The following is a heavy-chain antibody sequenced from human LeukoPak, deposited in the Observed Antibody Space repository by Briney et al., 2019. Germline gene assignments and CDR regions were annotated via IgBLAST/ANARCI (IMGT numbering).Heavy chain of an antibody. J-gene: IGHJ3*02. CDR3: ARDLVTVTKGFDI. V-gene: IGHV4-59*11. CDR2: ISHIGRT. CDR1: GDSFSSRY. D-gene: IGHD4-17*01. Sequence: SETLSLTCAVSGDSFSSRYWTWIRQSPGTGLEWIGYISHIGRTNYNPSLKSRVTISIDTSKNQFSLKLRSVTAADTAVYYCARDLVTVTKGFDIWGQGTMVSVSS.